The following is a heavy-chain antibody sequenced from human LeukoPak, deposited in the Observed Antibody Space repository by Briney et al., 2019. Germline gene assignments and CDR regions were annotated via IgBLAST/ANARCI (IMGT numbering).Heavy chain of an antibody. D-gene: IGHD3-10*01. J-gene: IGHJ5*02. CDR3: ARYYYGSGSYYGYNWFDP. CDR1: GYTFTSYG. V-gene: IGHV1-8*03. Sequence: ASVKVSCKASGYTFTSYGISWVRQATGQGLEWMGWMNPNSGNTGYAQKFQGRVTITRNTSISTAYMELSSLRSEDTAVYYCARYYYGSGSYYGYNWFDPWGQGTLVTVSS. CDR2: MNPNSGNT.